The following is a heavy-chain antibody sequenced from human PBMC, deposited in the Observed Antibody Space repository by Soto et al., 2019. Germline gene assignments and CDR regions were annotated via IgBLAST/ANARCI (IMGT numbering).Heavy chain of an antibody. V-gene: IGHV4-31*03. D-gene: IGHD3-22*01. CDR2: IYYSGST. CDR1: GGSISSGGYY. J-gene: IGHJ6*02. CDR3: ARGTGYYDSSGYSPHYYYGMDV. Sequence: SETLSLTCTVSGGSISSGGYYWSWIRQHPGKGLEWIGYIYYSGSTYYNPSLKSRVTISVDTSKNQFSLKLSSVTAADTAVYYCARGTGYYDSSGYSPHYYYGMDVWGQGPTVTVSS.